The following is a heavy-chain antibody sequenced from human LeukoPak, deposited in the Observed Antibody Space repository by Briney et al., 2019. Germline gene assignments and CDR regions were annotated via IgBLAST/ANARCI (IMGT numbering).Heavy chain of an antibody. Sequence: GGSLRLSCAASGFTFSSYGMSWVRQAPGEGLEWVSAISGSGGSTYYADSVKGRFTISRDNSKNTLYLQMNSLRAEDTAVYYCAKVGGYYYDSSGYALWGQGTMVTVSS. V-gene: IGHV3-23*01. J-gene: IGHJ3*01. CDR3: AKVGGYYYDSSGYAL. CDR1: GFTFSSYG. D-gene: IGHD3-22*01. CDR2: ISGSGGST.